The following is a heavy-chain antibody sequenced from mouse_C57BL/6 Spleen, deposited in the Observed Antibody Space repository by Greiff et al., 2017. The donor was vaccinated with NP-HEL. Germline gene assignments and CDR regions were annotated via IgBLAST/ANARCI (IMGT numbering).Heavy chain of an antibody. Sequence: QVQLKQSGAELVKPGASVKISCKASGYAFSSYWMNWVKQRPGKGLEWIGQIYPGDGETNYNGKFKGKATLTADKSSSTAYMQLSSLTSEDSAVYFWARLGDGYDWFAYWGQGTLVTVSA. J-gene: IGHJ3*01. D-gene: IGHD2-2*01. CDR3: ARLGDGYDWFAY. V-gene: IGHV1-80*01. CDR2: IYPGDGET. CDR1: GYAFSSYW.